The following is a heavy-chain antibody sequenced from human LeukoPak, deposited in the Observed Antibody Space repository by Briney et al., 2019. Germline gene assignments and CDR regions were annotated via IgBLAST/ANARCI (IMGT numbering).Heavy chain of an antibody. CDR2: SRGSGDTT. J-gene: IGHJ4*02. CDR3: AKGAVVITALSSFDY. CDR1: GFTFSNYA. Sequence: GGSVRLSCAASGFTFSNYAMSWVRQAPGKGLEWVSNSRGSGDTTFYAESVKGRFIISRDNSKDTLFLQMNSLRAEDTAVYYCAKGAVVITALSSFDYWGQGTLVTVSS. V-gene: IGHV3-23*01. D-gene: IGHD3-22*01.